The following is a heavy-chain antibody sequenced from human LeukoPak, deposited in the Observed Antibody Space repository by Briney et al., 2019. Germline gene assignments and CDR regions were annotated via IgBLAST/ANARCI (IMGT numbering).Heavy chain of an antibody. Sequence: GGSLRLSCAASGFTFSSYAMNWVRQAPGKGLEWVSAISGSGGNTYYADSVKGRFTISRDNSKNTLCLQMNSLRAEDTAVYYCAKDVGSGWAANYFDSWGQGTLVTVSS. J-gene: IGHJ4*02. CDR1: GFTFSSYA. CDR3: AKDVGSGWAANYFDS. D-gene: IGHD6-19*01. CDR2: ISGSGGNT. V-gene: IGHV3-23*01.